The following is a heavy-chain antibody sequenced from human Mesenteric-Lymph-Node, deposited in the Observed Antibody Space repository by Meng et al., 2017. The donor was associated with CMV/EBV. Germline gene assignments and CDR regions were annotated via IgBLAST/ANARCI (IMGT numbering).Heavy chain of an antibody. J-gene: IGHJ6*02. CDR2: ISWNSGSI. CDR3: ARDGYCSSTSCYRDYYYYGMDV. V-gene: IGHV3-9*01. CDR1: GFTFDDYA. Sequence: SLKISCAASGFTFDDYAMHWVRQAPGKGLEWVSGISWNSGSIGYADSVKGRFTISRDNAKNSLYLQMNSLRAEDTAVYYCARDGYCSSTSCYRDYYYYGMDVWGQGTTVTVSS. D-gene: IGHD2-2*02.